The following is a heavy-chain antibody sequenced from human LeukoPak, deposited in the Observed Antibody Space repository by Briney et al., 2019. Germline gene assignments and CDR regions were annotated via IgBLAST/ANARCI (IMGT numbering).Heavy chain of an antibody. CDR1: GFTFSSYA. CDR3: AKDDLAYCGGDCYFPFDY. D-gene: IGHD2-21*02. V-gene: IGHV3-23*01. CDR2: IRGSGGST. Sequence: GGSLRLSCAASGFTFSSYAMSWVRQAPGKELEWVSAIRGSGGSTYYADSVKGRFTISRDNSKNTLYLQMNSLRAEDTAVYYCAKDDLAYCGGDCYFPFDYWGQGTLVTVSS. J-gene: IGHJ4*02.